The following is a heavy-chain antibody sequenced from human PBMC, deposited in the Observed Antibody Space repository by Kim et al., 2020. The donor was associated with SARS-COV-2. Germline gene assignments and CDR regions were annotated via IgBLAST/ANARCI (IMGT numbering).Heavy chain of an antibody. Sequence: SETLSLTCTVSGDSRSRSGYYWAWIRQPPGKGLEWIGSVSQSGSTDYNPSLKSRVIISLDTSKNQFSLKLRSVTAADTAVYYCARHSFFRNSDWIADNWFDPWGQGTLVTVSS. V-gene: IGHV4-39*01. J-gene: IGHJ5*02. D-gene: IGHD2-21*01. CDR1: GDSRSRSGYY. CDR2: VSQSGST. CDR3: ARHSFFRNSDWIADNWFDP.